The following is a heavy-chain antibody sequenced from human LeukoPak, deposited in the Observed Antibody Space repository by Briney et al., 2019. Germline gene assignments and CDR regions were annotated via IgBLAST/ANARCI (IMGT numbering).Heavy chain of an antibody. V-gene: IGHV3-66*01. J-gene: IGHJ4*02. CDR2: IYSGGST. CDR3: AKNLGLFYGSGT. Sequence: GFLRLSCAASGFTVSGNYLTWVRPAPGKGLEWVSLIYSGGSTSYADSVKGRFTISRDNSKNTLYLQMNSLRAEDTAVYYCAKNLGLFYGSGTWGQGTLVIVSS. CDR1: GFTVSGNY. D-gene: IGHD3-10*01.